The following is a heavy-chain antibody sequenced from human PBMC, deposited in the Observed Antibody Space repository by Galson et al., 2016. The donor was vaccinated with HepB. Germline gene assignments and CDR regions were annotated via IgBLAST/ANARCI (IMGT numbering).Heavy chain of an antibody. Sequence: SLRLSCAASGFTFSSYGMHWVRQAPGKGLEWVAFISYDGRNKKYADSVKGRFTISRDNSKKTLYLQMNSLRAEDTAVYYCAKDGGYYDFWSSYYWGFDHWGQGTLVTVSS. CDR3: AKDGGYYDFWSSYYWGFDH. J-gene: IGHJ4*02. V-gene: IGHV3-30*18. CDR1: GFTFSSYG. D-gene: IGHD3-3*01. CDR2: ISYDGRNK.